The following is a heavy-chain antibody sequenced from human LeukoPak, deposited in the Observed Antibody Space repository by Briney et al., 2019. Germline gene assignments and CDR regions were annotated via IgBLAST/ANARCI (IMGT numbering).Heavy chain of an antibody. D-gene: IGHD3-10*01. V-gene: IGHV1-46*01. Sequence: MXXXRQAXGXGXEXVGXXXXXGGSTSYAQKFQGRVTMTRDTSTSTVYMELSSLRSEDTAVYYCARAGSITILRGVTGSQFDYWGQGTLVTVSS. J-gene: IGHJ4*02. CDR2: XXXXGGST. CDR3: ARAGSITILRGVTGSQFDY.